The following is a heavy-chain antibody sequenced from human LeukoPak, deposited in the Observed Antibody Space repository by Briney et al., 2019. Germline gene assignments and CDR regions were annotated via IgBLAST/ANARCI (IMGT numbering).Heavy chain of an antibody. V-gene: IGHV3-53*01. CDR3: ARSSSTWYYYMDV. CDR1: GFTVSTNY. J-gene: IGHJ6*03. D-gene: IGHD6-6*01. Sequence: GGSLRLSCAASGFTVSTNYMSWVRQAPGKGLEWVSVIYSGGSTYYADSVKGRFTTSRDNSKNTLYLQMNSLRAEDTAVYYCARSSSTWYYYMDVWGKGTTVTVSS. CDR2: IYSGGST.